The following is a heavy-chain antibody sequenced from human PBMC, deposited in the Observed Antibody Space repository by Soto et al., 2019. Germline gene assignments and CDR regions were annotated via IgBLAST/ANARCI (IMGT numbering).Heavy chain of an antibody. V-gene: IGHV4-4*07. D-gene: IGHD2-2*01. CDR1: VGSISSYY. Sequence: KTSETLSLTCTVSVGSISSYYWRLIRQPAGKGLEWIGRIYTSGSTNYDPSLKSRVTMSVDTSKNQFSLKLSSVTAADTAVYYCARACSSNSCYDVFDYWGQGTLVTVSS. J-gene: IGHJ4*02. CDR2: IYTSGST. CDR3: ARACSSNSCYDVFDY.